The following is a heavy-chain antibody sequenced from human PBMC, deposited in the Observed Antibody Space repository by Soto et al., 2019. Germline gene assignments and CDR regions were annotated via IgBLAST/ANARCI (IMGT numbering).Heavy chain of an antibody. CDR3: ARGVGGDYDFWSGQGWYFDL. Sequence: GASVKVSCKASGYTFTSYGISWVRQAPGQGQEMMGWISAYNGNTNYAQKLQGRVTMTTDTSTSTAYMELRSLRSDDTAVYYCARGVGGDYDFWSGQGWYFDLWGRGTLVTVSS. J-gene: IGHJ2*01. CDR1: GYTFTSYG. V-gene: IGHV1-18*01. CDR2: ISAYNGNT. D-gene: IGHD3-3*01.